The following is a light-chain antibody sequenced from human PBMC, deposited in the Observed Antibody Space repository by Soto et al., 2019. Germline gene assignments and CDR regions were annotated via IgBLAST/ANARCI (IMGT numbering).Light chain of an antibody. Sequence: QSVLTQPPSVSAAPGQRVTISCNGSNSNIGAHYEVHWYQQFPGKAPKLLISNNTNRPSGVPDRFSGSRSGTSASLAITGLQSEDEADYYCQSFDTGLTGPILGVGTKLTVL. CDR1: NSNIGAHYE. CDR2: NNT. V-gene: IGLV1-40*01. CDR3: QSFDTGLTGPI. J-gene: IGLJ2*01.